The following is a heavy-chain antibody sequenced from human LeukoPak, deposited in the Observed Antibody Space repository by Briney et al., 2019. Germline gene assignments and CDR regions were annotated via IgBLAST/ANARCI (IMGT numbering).Heavy chain of an antibody. Sequence: SVKVSCKASGGTFSSYTISRVRQAPGQGLEWMGRIIPILGIANYAQKFQGRVTITADKSTSTAYMELSSLRSEDTAVYYCASFNPYDSSGYYYLDYWGQGTLVTVSS. D-gene: IGHD3-22*01. CDR3: ASFNPYDSSGYYYLDY. V-gene: IGHV1-69*02. J-gene: IGHJ4*02. CDR1: GGTFSSYT. CDR2: IIPILGIA.